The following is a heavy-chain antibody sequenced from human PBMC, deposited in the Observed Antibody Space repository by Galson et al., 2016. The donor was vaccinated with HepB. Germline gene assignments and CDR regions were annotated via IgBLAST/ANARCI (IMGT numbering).Heavy chain of an antibody. D-gene: IGHD1-26*01. J-gene: IGHJ3*02. CDR1: GFIFSSYS. V-gene: IGHV3-21*05. CDR3: ARDRLWAPNAFDI. Sequence: SLRLSCAASGFIFSSYSMNWVRRAPGKGLEWVSYVSSSSSYIYYADSVKGRFTISRDNAKNSLYLQMNSLRGEDTAVYYCARDRLWAPNAFDIWGQGTTVTVSS. CDR2: VSSSSSYI.